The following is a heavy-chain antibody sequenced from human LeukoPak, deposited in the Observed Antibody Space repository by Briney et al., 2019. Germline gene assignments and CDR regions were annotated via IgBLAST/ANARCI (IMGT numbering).Heavy chain of an antibody. Sequence: GGPLRLSCAASGFTFSSYAMSWVRQAPGKGLEWVSSISDSGGSTYYADSLKGRFTISRDSSKNTLYLQVNSLRAEDTAVYYCAKGIAVTGTYYYGLDVWGQGTTVTVSS. CDR1: GFTFSSYA. V-gene: IGHV3-23*01. D-gene: IGHD6-19*01. CDR2: ISDSGGST. J-gene: IGHJ6*02. CDR3: AKGIAVTGTYYYGLDV.